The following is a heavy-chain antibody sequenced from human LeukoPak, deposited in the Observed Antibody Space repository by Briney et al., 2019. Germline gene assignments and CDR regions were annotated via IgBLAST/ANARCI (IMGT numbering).Heavy chain of an antibody. CDR2: IYTSGST. CDR1: GGSISSYY. Sequence: PSETLSLTCTVSGGSISSYYWSWIRQPAGKGLEWIGRIYTSGSTNYNPSLKSRVTMSVDTSKNQFSLKLSSVTAADTAVYYCARWYCSGGSCYPFDYWGQGTLVTVSS. J-gene: IGHJ4*02. V-gene: IGHV4-4*07. D-gene: IGHD2-15*01. CDR3: ARWYCSGGSCYPFDY.